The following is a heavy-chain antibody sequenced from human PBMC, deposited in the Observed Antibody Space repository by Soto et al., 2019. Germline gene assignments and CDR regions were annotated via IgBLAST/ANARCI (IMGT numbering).Heavy chain of an antibody. CDR1: VYTFTSYG. D-gene: IGHD2-2*02. Sequence: GXSVKVSCKASVYTFTSYGISWVRQAPGQGLEWMGWISAYNGNTNYAQKLQGRVTMTTDTSTSTAYMELRSLRSDDTAVYYCARDRDIVVVPAAISNYYYGMDVWGQGSTVTVSS. CDR2: ISAYNGNT. J-gene: IGHJ6*02. CDR3: ARDRDIVVVPAAISNYYYGMDV. V-gene: IGHV1-18*04.